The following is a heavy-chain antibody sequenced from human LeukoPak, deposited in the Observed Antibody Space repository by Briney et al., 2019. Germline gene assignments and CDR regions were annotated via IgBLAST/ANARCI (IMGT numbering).Heavy chain of an antibody. V-gene: IGHV1-69*04. Sequence: SVKVSCKASGGTFSSYAISWVRQAPGQGLEWMGRIIPILGIANYAQKFQGRVTITANKSTSTAYMELSSLRSEDTAVYYCARGTAMARGYYGMDVWGQGTTVTVSS. D-gene: IGHD5-18*01. CDR2: IIPILGIA. CDR1: GGTFSSYA. J-gene: IGHJ6*02. CDR3: ARGTAMARGYYGMDV.